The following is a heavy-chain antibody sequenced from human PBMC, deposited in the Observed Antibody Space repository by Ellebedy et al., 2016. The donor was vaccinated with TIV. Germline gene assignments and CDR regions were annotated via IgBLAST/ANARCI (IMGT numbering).Heavy chain of an antibody. J-gene: IGHJ4*02. CDR1: GFSLTTSGVC. Sequence: SGPTLVKPTQTLTLTCTFSGFSLTTSGVCLSWIRQPPGKALEWLARIDWDDDIYYSTSLRTRVTITKDTSKNQVVLTITNMDPVDTATYFCVHRTTVTSVDYWGRGTLVTVSA. D-gene: IGHD4-17*01. CDR2: IDWDDDI. V-gene: IGHV2-70*12. CDR3: VHRTTVTSVDY.